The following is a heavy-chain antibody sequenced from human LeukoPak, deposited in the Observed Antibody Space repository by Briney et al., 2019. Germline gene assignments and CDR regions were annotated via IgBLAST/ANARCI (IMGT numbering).Heavy chain of an antibody. CDR2: ISYDGSNK. CDR1: GFIFSSYA. V-gene: IGHV3-30-3*01. D-gene: IGHD3-22*01. CDR3: ARERRPYYYDSSGYDAFDI. J-gene: IGHJ3*02. Sequence: GGSLRLSCAASGFIFSSYATHWVRQAPGKGLEWVAVISYDGSNKYYADSVKGRFTISRDNSKNTLYLQMNSLRAEDTAVYYCARERRPYYYDSSGYDAFDIWGQGTMVTVSS.